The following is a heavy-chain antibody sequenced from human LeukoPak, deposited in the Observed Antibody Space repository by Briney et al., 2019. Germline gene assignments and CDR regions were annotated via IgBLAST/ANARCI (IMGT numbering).Heavy chain of an antibody. V-gene: IGHV2-5*02. D-gene: IGHD3-10*01. Sequence: KVSGPTQAHLTQTLTLTCTFYGSSLTTTGVNVAWIRQPPGKALEWLALVYGDEDTRYSPSLWDRLTITKDTSKNQVVLTMTNIDPVDTATYYCAHGFIRQAGDFRQWGEGTLVTVSS. J-gene: IGHJ1*01. CDR3: AHGFIRQAGDFRQ. CDR1: GSSLTTTGVN. CDR2: VYGDEDT.